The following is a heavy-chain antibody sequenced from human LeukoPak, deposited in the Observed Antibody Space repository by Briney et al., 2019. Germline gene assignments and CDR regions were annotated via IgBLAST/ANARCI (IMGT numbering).Heavy chain of an antibody. CDR2: IYYSGST. Sequence: SETLSLTCTVSGGSISSSSYYWGWIRQPPGKGLEWIGSIYYSGSTYYNPSLKSRVTISVDTSKNQFSLKLSSVTAADTAVYYCARGPDTMVRGASDYWGQGTLVTVSS. V-gene: IGHV4-39*07. CDR3: ARGPDTMVRGASDY. J-gene: IGHJ4*02. CDR1: GGSISSSSYY. D-gene: IGHD3-10*01.